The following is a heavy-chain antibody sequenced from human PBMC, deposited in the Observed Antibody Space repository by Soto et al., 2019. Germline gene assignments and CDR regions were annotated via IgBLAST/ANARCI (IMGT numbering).Heavy chain of an antibody. D-gene: IGHD6-13*01. CDR2: IYSGGST. CDR1: GFTVSSNY. J-gene: IGHJ5*02. Sequence: GGSLRLSCAASGFTVSSNYMSWVRQAPGKGLEWVSVIYSGGSTYYADSVKGRFTISRDNSKNTLYLQMNSLRAEDTAVYYCARLSSSWFDDNWFDPWGQGTLVTVSS. V-gene: IGHV3-66*04. CDR3: ARLSSSWFDDNWFDP.